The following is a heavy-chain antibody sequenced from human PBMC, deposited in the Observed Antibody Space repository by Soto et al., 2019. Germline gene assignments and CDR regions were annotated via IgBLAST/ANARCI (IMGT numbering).Heavy chain of an antibody. CDR3: ARPASDYYDSSAPA. V-gene: IGHV3-48*03. Sequence: EVQLVESGGGLVQPGGSLRLSCAASGFTFSSYEMNWVRQAPGKGLEWVSYISSSGSTIYYADSVKGRFTISRDNAKNSLYLQMNSLRAEDTAVYYCARPASDYYDSSAPAWGQGTLVTVSS. CDR2: ISSSGSTI. J-gene: IGHJ5*02. CDR1: GFTFSSYE. D-gene: IGHD3-22*01.